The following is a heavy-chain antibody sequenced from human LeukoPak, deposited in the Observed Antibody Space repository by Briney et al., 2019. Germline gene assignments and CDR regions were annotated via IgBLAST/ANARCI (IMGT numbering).Heavy chain of an antibody. Sequence: PGRSLRLSCAASGFIFSHYGMHWVRQAPGKGLEWVAVIQNDASTENFADSVKGRFTISRDNSKNTVFLQMNSLRAEDTAVYYCARDGDSSGYIGNWGQGTLVTVSS. CDR2: IQNDASTE. CDR3: ARDGDSSGYIGN. CDR1: GFIFSHYG. V-gene: IGHV3-33*05. D-gene: IGHD3-22*01. J-gene: IGHJ4*02.